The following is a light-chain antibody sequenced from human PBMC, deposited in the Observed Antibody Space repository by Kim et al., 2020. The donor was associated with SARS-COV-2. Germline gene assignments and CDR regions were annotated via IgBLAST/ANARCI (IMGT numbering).Light chain of an antibody. Sequence: GQSIPIAGTGTGIDVVGYNYFSWAQQHPGKAPKLIIYDVSDRPSGVSNRFSGSKSGNTASLTISGLEAEDEADYYCSSYTSSTLVVFGAGTQLTVL. CDR3: SSYTSSTLVV. J-gene: IGLJ3*02. CDR1: GIDVVGYNY. V-gene: IGLV2-14*04. CDR2: DVS.